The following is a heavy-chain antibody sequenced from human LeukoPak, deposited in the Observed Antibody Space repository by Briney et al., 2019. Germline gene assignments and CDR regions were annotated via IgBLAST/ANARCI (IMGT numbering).Heavy chain of an antibody. CDR3: ASEGYIDWFFDY. J-gene: IGHJ4*02. CDR1: GFTFSSYW. V-gene: IGHV3-74*01. D-gene: IGHD3-9*01. Sequence: GGSLRLSCAASGFTFSSYWMHWVRQAPGKGLVWVSRINSDGSSTSYADSVKGRFTISRDNAKNTLYLQMNSLRAEDTAVYYCASEGYIDWFFDYWGQGTLVTVSS. CDR2: INSDGSST.